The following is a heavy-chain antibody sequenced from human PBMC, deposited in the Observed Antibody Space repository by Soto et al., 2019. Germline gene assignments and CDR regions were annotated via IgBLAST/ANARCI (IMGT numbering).Heavy chain of an antibody. V-gene: IGHV5-51*01. CDR1: GYSFTSYW. D-gene: IGHD6-13*01. J-gene: IGHJ6*02. CDR2: IYPGDSDT. Sequence: PRGSLKISCKGSGYSFTSYWIGWVRQMPGKGLEWMGIIYPGDSDTRYSPSFQGQVTISADKSISTAYLQWSSLKASDTAMYYCARTSAAGKYYYGMDVWGQGTP. CDR3: ARTSAAGKYYYGMDV.